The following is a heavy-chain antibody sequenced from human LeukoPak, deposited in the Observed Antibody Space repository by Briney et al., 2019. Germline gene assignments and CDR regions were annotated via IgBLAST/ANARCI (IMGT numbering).Heavy chain of an antibody. V-gene: IGHV4-34*01. CDR3: ARDGPYGMDV. CDR2: INHSGST. Sequence: SETLSLTCAVYGGSFSGYYWSWIRQPPGKGLEWIGEINHSGSTNYNPSLKSRVTISVDTSKNQFSLKLNSVTPEDTAVYYCARDGPYGMDVWGQGTTVTVSS. CDR1: GGSFSGYY. J-gene: IGHJ6*02. D-gene: IGHD3/OR15-3a*01.